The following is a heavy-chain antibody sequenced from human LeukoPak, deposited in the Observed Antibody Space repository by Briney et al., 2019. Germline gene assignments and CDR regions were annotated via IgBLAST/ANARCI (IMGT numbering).Heavy chain of an antibody. V-gene: IGHV3-74*01. CDR1: GFTFSSYW. D-gene: IGHD6-25*01. Sequence: GGSLRLSCAASGFTFSSYWMHWVRQAPGKGLVWVSRINSDGGSTSYTDSVKGRVAISRDNAKNTLYLQMNSLRAEDTAVYYCARRSAAKDAFDIWGQGTKVTVSS. CDR2: INSDGGST. CDR3: ARRSAAKDAFDI. J-gene: IGHJ3*02.